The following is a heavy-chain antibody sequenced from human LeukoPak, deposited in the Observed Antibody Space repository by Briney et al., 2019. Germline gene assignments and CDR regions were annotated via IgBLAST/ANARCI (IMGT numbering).Heavy chain of an antibody. D-gene: IGHD3-3*01. CDR1: GFTFSSYA. V-gene: IGHV3-64D*06. CDR3: VKPGLFGVVVTYSDY. Sequence: GGSLRLSCSASGFTFSSYAMHWVRQAPGKGLQYISAISSNGGSTYYADSVKGRFTISRDNSKNTLYLQMSSLRAEDTAVYFCVKPGLFGVVVTYSDYWGQGTLVTVSS. J-gene: IGHJ4*02. CDR2: ISSNGGST.